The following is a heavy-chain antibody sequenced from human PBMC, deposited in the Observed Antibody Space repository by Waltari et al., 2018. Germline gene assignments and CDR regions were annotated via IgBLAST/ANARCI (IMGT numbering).Heavy chain of an antibody. CDR1: GGSISSGDYY. J-gene: IGHJ2*01. CDR3: ARDVYCSSTSCYWYFDL. Sequence: QVQLQESGPGLVKPSQTLSLTCTVSGGSISSGDYYWSWIRQPPGKGLEWIGYIYYSGSTYYNPSLKSRVTMSVDTSKNQFSLKLSSVTAADTAVYYCARDVYCSSTSCYWYFDLWGRGTLVTVSS. V-gene: IGHV4-30-4*08. D-gene: IGHD2-2*01. CDR2: IYYSGST.